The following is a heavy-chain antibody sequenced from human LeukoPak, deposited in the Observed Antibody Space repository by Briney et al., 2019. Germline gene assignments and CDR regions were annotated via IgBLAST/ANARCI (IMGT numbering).Heavy chain of an antibody. CDR2: ISASGGNT. D-gene: IGHD4-17*01. V-gene: IGHV3-23*01. Sequence: PGASLRLSCAASGFTFSNYAMNWVRQTPGKGLEWVSGISASGGNTYYADSVKGRLTISRDNSKNSLYLQMHSLRAEDTAVYYCAKEYGDYGPDWFDPSGQGNLVTVSS. CDR3: AKEYGDYGPDWFDP. CDR1: GFTFSNYA. J-gene: IGHJ5*02.